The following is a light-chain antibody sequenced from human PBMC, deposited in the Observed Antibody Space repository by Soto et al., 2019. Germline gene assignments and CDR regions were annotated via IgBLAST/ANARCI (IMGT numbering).Light chain of an antibody. CDR1: QSVSSY. J-gene: IGKJ3*01. CDR3: QQRSNWGGGT. CDR2: DAS. V-gene: IGKV3-11*01. Sequence: EIVLTQSPATLSLSPGERATLSCRASQSVSSYLAWYQQKPGQAPRLLIYDASNRATGIPARFSGSGSGTDFTLTISSLEPEDFAVYYCQQRSNWGGGTFGLGPKWISN.